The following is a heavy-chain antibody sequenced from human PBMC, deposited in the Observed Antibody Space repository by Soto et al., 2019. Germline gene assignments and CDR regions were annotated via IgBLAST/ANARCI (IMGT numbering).Heavy chain of an antibody. V-gene: IGHV3-23*01. D-gene: IGHD4-17*01. CDR3: AGDYIRLNSLNSNYYSFGMDV. CDR1: GFTFTNYA. J-gene: IGHJ6*02. CDR2: IRVSDGSE. Sequence: GSLRLSCAASGFTFTNYAMIFFRHSACKWREWVSTIRVSDGSEKYADFVEGRFTISRDTSKNTLSLQMNSLRAEDTAVYYCAGDYIRLNSLNSNYYSFGMDVWGQGTTVTVSS.